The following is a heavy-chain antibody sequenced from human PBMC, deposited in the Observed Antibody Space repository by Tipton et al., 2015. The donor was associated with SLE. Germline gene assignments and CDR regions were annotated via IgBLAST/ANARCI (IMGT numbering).Heavy chain of an antibody. J-gene: IGHJ4*02. CDR3: ARLNTSSTLDF. CDR1: GDSISSSTYY. CDR2: LYYGGNT. D-gene: IGHD6-13*01. Sequence: TLSLTCTVSGDSISSSTYYWAWIRQPPGKGLEWIGSLYYGGNTYYNPSLKSRVIMSVDTSKNQFCLKLSSVTAADTAVYYCARLNTSSTLDFWGQGTLVTVSS. V-gene: IGHV4-39*07.